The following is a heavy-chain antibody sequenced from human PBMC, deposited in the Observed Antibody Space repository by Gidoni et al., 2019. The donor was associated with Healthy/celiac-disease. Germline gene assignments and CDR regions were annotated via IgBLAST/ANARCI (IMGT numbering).Heavy chain of an antibody. CDR1: GFTFSSYA. CDR3: ARGCGGDCYLNWFDP. Sequence: QVQLVESGGGVVQPGRSLRLSCAASGFTFSSYAMHWVRQAPGNGLEWVAVISYDGSNKYYADSVKGRFTISRDNSKNTLYLQMNSLRAEDTAVYYCARGCGGDCYLNWFDPWGQGTLVTVSS. V-gene: IGHV3-30-3*01. D-gene: IGHD2-21*02. J-gene: IGHJ5*02. CDR2: ISYDGSNK.